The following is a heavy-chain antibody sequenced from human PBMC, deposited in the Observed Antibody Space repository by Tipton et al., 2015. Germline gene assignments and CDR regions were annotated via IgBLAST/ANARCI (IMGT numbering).Heavy chain of an antibody. Sequence: TLSLTCTVSGASLSNYYWNWIRQPPGKGLEWIGAISHSGKTYSNPSLKSRVTISADTSKNQFSLRLPSVTAADTAVYYCACHDYDLLTRDYQTVDYWGQGTRVTVSS. D-gene: IGHD3-9*01. CDR2: ISHSGKT. CDR3: ACHDYDLLTRDYQTVDY. J-gene: IGHJ4*02. V-gene: IGHV4-59*04. CDR1: GASLSNYY.